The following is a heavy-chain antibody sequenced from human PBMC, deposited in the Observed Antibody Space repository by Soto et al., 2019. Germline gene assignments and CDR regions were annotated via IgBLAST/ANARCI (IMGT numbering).Heavy chain of an antibody. J-gene: IGHJ5*02. Sequence: QVQLVQSGAEVKKPGASVKVSCKASGYTFTSYGISWVRQAPGQGLEWMGWISAYNGNTNYAQKLQGRVTMTTDTATRTAYVELRRLSSADKAVYYCEREGKYYYGSGSYPWGQGTLVTVSS. CDR1: GYTFTSYG. D-gene: IGHD3-10*01. V-gene: IGHV1-18*01. CDR2: ISAYNGNT. CDR3: EREGKYYYGSGSYP.